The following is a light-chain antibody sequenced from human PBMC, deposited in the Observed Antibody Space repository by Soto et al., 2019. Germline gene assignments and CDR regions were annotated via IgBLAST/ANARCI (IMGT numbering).Light chain of an antibody. V-gene: IGLV2-14*03. CDR3: SSYASSNTLERV. Sequence: QAVVTQPASVSGSPGQSITISCTGTSSDVGVYNYVSWYQQHPGKVPKLMIYDVSNRPSGVSNRFSGSKSGNTASLSISGLQTEDEADYYCSSYASSNTLERVFGGGTKLTVL. CDR1: SSDVGVYNY. J-gene: IGLJ2*01. CDR2: DVS.